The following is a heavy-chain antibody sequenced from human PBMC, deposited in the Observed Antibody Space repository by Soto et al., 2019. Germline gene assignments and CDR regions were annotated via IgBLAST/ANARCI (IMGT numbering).Heavy chain of an antibody. CDR1: GFTFSSYS. V-gene: IGHV3-21*01. J-gene: IGHJ3*02. Sequence: GGSLRFSCAASGFTFSSYSMNWVRQAPGKGLEWVSSISSSSSYIYYADSVKGRFTISRDNAKNSLYLQMNSLRAEDTAVYYCAIDIVVVVAATYAFDIWGQGTMVTVSS. D-gene: IGHD2-15*01. CDR2: ISSSSSYI. CDR3: AIDIVVVVAATYAFDI.